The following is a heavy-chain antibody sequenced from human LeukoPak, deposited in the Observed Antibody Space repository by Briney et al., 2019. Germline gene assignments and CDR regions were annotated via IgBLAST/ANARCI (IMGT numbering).Heavy chain of an antibody. CDR1: GYTFTGYY. Sequence: ASVKVSCRASGYTFTGYYMHWVRQAPGQGLEWMGWINPNSGGTNYAQKFQGRVTMTRDTSISTAYMELSRLRSDDTAVYYCARDRIAAAGVIDYWGQGTLVTVSS. J-gene: IGHJ4*02. D-gene: IGHD6-13*01. V-gene: IGHV1-2*02. CDR2: INPNSGGT. CDR3: ARDRIAAAGVIDY.